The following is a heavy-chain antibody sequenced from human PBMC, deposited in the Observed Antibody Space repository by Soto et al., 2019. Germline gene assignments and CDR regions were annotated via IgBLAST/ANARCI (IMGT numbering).Heavy chain of an antibody. V-gene: IGHV3-33*01. CDR2: IWYDGSNK. J-gene: IGHJ4*02. CDR1: GFTFSSYG. D-gene: IGHD3-16*01. Sequence: QVQLVESGGGVVQPGRSLRLSCAASGFTFSSYGMHWVRQAPGKGLEWVAVIWYDGSNKYYADSVKGRFTISRDNSKNTLYLQMNSLRAEDTAVYYCARDWGSGYIFDYWGQGTLVTVSS. CDR3: ARDWGSGYIFDY.